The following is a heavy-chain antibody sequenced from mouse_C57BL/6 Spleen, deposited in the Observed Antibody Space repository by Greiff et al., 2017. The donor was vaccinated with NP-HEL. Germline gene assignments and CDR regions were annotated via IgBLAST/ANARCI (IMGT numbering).Heavy chain of an antibody. J-gene: IGHJ2*01. Sequence: DVKLVESGGGLVKPGGSLKLSCAASGFTFSDYGMHWVRQAPEKGLEWVAYISSGSSTIYYADTVKGRFTISRDNAKNTLFLQLTSLRSEDTAMYYCARGFLFGKGFDYWGQGTTLTVSS. V-gene: IGHV5-17*01. D-gene: IGHD3-1*01. CDR1: GFTFSDYG. CDR3: ARGFLFGKGFDY. CDR2: ISSGSSTI.